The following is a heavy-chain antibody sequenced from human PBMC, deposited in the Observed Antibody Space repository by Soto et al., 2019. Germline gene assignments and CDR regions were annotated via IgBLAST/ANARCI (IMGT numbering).Heavy chain of an antibody. Sequence: PSETLSLTCTVSGGSISSGDYYWSWIRQPPGKGLEWIGYIYYSGSTYYNPSLKSRVTISVDTSKNQFSLKLSSVTAADTAVYYCAREGTRPGLYYYGMDVWGQGTTVTVS. CDR2: IYYSGST. V-gene: IGHV4-30-4*01. D-gene: IGHD1-7*01. CDR1: GGSISSGDYY. CDR3: AREGTRPGLYYYGMDV. J-gene: IGHJ6*02.